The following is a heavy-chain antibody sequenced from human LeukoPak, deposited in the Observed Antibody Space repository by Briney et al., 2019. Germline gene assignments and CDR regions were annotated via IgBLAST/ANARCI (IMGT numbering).Heavy chain of an antibody. CDR2: INAGNGNT. CDR3: ARDGYCSSTSCLRNWFDP. V-gene: IGHV1-3*01. D-gene: IGHD2-2*01. J-gene: IGHJ5*02. CDR1: GYTFTSYA. Sequence: ASVTVSCKASGYTFTSYAMHWVRQAPGQRLEWMGWINAGNGNTKYSQKFQGRVTITRDTSASTAYMELSSLRSEDTAVYYCARDGYCSSTSCLRNWFDPWGQGTLVTVSS.